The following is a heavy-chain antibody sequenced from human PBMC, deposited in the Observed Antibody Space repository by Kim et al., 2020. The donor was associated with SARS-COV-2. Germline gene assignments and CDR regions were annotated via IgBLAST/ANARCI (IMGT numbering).Heavy chain of an antibody. V-gene: IGHV3-74*01. J-gene: IGHJ6*01. D-gene: IGHD3-10*01. CDR2: ISTDGNNK. Sequence: GGSLRLSCAASGFTFSVYWMHWVRQPPGKGLVWVSRISTDGNNKDYADSVRVRFTISRDNTKNTLYLQMSSLRVEDTALYFCARGGASWSFPGENYGLDV. CDR3: ARGGASWSFPGENYGLDV. CDR1: GFTFSVYW.